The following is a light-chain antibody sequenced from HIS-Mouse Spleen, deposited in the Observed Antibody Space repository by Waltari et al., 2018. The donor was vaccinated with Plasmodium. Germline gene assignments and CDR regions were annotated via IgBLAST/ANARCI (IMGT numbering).Light chain of an antibody. Sequence: SYELTQPPSVSVSPGQTARITCSGDALPKQYAYWYQQKPGQAPGLVKYKDSERPSGIPERFSGASAGTTVTLTISGVQAEDESDYYCQSADSSGTPNWVFGGGTKLTVL. V-gene: IGLV3-25*03. CDR3: QSADSSGTPNWV. CDR1: ALPKQY. J-gene: IGLJ3*02. CDR2: KDS.